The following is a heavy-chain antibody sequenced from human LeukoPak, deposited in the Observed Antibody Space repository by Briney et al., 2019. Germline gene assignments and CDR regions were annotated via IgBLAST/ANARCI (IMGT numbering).Heavy chain of an antibody. J-gene: IGHJ4*02. V-gene: IGHV4-39*01. D-gene: IGHD3-22*01. Sequence: SETLSLTCTVSGGSISSGGNYWGWGRQPPGKGLEWIGSIYYSGSTYYNPSLKSRVTISVDTSKNQFSLKLSSVTAADTAVYYCATTGDDSSGYSQKLFDYWGQGTLVTVSS. CDR1: GGSISSGGNY. CDR2: IYYSGST. CDR3: ATTGDDSSGYSQKLFDY.